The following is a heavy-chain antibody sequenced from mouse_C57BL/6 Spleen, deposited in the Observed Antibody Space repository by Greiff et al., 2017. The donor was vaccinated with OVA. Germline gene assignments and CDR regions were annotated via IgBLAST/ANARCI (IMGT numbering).Heavy chain of an antibody. Sequence: EVQLVESGGGLVQPKGSLKLSCAASGFSFNTYAMNWVRQAPGQGLEWVARIRSKSNNYATYYADSVKDRFTISRDDSESMLYLQMNNLKTEDTAMYYCVTVGYAMDYWGQGTSVTVSS. J-gene: IGHJ4*01. CDR3: VTVGYAMDY. CDR2: IRSKSNNYAT. D-gene: IGHD1-1*02. V-gene: IGHV10-1*01. CDR1: GFSFNTYA.